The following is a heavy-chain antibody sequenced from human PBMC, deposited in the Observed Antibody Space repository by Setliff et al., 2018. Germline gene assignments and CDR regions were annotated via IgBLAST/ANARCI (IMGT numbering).Heavy chain of an antibody. CDR2: IYWDDDK. CDR3: AHRLPSLYSGYDWVGFDY. V-gene: IGHV2-5*02. J-gene: IGHJ4*02. D-gene: IGHD5-12*01. Sequence: SGPTLVNPTQTLTLTCTFSGFSLSTSGVGVGWIRQPPGKALEWLALIYWDDDKRYSPSLKSRLTITKDTSKNQVVLTMTNMDPVDTATYYCAHRLPSLYSGYDWVGFDYWGQGTLFTVSS. CDR1: GFSLSTSGVG.